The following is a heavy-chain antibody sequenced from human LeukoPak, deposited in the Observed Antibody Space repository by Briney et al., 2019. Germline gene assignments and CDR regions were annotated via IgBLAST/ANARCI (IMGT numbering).Heavy chain of an antibody. CDR1: GYTFTGYY. D-gene: IGHD6-6*01. CDR2: INPNSGGT. V-gene: IGHV1-2*02. CDR3: ARDKRKSSSSYYYYYGMDV. J-gene: IGHJ6*02. Sequence: ASVKVSCKASGYTFTGYYMHWARQAPGQGLEWMGWINPNSGGTNYAQKFQGRVTMTRDTSISTAYMELSRLRSDDTAVYYCARDKRKSSSSYYYYYGMDVWGQGTTVTVSS.